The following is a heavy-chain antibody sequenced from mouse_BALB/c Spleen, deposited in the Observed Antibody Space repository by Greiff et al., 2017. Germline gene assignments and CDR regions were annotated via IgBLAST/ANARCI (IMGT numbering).Heavy chain of an antibody. CDR3: ARADYYGSSYAMDY. Sequence: LHQPGAELVKPGASVKMSCKASGYTFTSYNMHWVKQTPGQGLEWIGAIYPGNGDTSYNQKFKGKATLTADKSSSTAYMQLSSLTSEDSAVYYGARADYYGSSYAMDYWGQGTSVTVSS. J-gene: IGHJ4*01. V-gene: IGHV1-12*01. D-gene: IGHD1-1*01. CDR1: GYTFTSYN. CDR2: IYPGNGDT.